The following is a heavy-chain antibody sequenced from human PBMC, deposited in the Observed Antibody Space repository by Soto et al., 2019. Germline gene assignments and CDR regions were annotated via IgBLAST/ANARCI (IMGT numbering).Heavy chain of an antibody. CDR1: GFRFGDYA. J-gene: IGHJ3*02. CDR3: ARELISSSMGAFDI. CDR2: ISWNSINR. D-gene: IGHD2-2*01. Sequence: ALRVSSAGSGFRFGDYAMHWVRQPPGKGLEWVSGISWNSINRGYADSVKGRFTISRDNAKNSLYLQMNNLRPGDTGLYYCARELISSSMGAFDIWGQGTLVTVSS. V-gene: IGHV3-9*01.